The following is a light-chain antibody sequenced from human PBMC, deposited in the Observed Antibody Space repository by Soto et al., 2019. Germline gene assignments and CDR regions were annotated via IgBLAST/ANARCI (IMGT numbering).Light chain of an antibody. Sequence: DIQMTQSPSSLSASIGDRVTITCRASQSISSYLNWYQQKPGKAPXXLIYAASSLQSGVPSRFSGSGSGTEFTLTISSLQPDDFATYYCQQYNSYSTFGQGTRLEIK. CDR3: QQYNSYST. CDR1: QSISSY. J-gene: IGKJ5*01. CDR2: AAS. V-gene: IGKV1-5*01.